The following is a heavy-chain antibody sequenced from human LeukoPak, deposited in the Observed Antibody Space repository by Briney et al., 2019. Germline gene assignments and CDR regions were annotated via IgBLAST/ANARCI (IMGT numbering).Heavy chain of an antibody. Sequence: GGSLRLSCAASGFTFSSYGMHWVRQAPGKGLEWVAFIRYDGSNKYYADSVKGRFTISRDNSKNTLYLQMNSLRAEDTAVYYCARHSSSWYYYYYYMDVWGKGTTVTISS. CDR2: IRYDGSNK. CDR1: GFTFSSYG. D-gene: IGHD6-13*01. V-gene: IGHV3-30*02. CDR3: ARHSSSWYYYYYYMDV. J-gene: IGHJ6*03.